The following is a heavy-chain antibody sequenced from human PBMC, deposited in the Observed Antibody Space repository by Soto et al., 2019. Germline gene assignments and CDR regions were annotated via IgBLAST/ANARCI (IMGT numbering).Heavy chain of an antibody. CDR3: AGGVYYYDSSGYYGMDV. V-gene: IGHV1-69*01. Sequence: CKASGGTFSSYAISWVRQAPGQGLEWMGGIIPIFGTANYAQKFQGRVTITADESTSTAYMELSSLRSEDTAVYYCAGGVYYYDSSGYYGMDVWGQETTATVS. CDR2: IIPIFGTA. D-gene: IGHD3-22*01. J-gene: IGHJ6*02. CDR1: GGTFSSYA.